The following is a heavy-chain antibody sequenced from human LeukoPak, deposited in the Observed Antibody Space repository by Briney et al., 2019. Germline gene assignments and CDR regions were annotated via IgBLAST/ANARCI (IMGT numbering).Heavy chain of an antibody. V-gene: IGHV4-59*01. CDR3: ARGYDTIFGVVITDDAFDI. CDR1: GGSISSYY. D-gene: IGHD3-3*01. Sequence: SETLSLTCTVSGGSISSYYWSWIRQPPGKGLEWIGYIYFSGSTNYNPSLKRRVSISVDTSKNQFSLKLSSVTAADTAVYYCARGYDTIFGVVITDDAFDIWGQGTMVTVSS. J-gene: IGHJ3*02. CDR2: IYFSGST.